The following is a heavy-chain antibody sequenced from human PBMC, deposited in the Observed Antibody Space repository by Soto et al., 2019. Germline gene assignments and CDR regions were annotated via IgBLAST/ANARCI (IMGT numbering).Heavy chain of an antibody. CDR1: GVSISNYY. D-gene: IGHD3-10*01. V-gene: IGHV4-59*01. Sequence: SETLSLTCTVSGVSISNYYWSWIRQSPGKGLEWIGYIYYSESTNYNPSLKSRVTISIDTSKNQFSLKLNSVTAADTAVYYCAREFKGVSSSWFDPWGQGTLVTVSS. CDR3: AREFKGVSSSWFDP. J-gene: IGHJ5*02. CDR2: IYYSEST.